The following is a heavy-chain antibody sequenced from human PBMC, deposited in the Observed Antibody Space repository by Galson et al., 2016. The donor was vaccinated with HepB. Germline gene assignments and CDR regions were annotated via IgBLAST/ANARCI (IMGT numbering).Heavy chain of an antibody. CDR3: ARASDYPDGRGYYRAFSYYGTVD. CDR2: ISNDGNNR. D-gene: IGHD3-22*01. V-gene: IGHV3-30*04. J-gene: IGHJ6*02. CDR1: GFTFSSYA. Sequence: SLRLSCAASGFTFSSYAMNWVRQAPGKGLEWVTIISNDGNNRYYTDSVKGRFTISRDNSKNTLYLQMTSLRGDDTAVYYCARASDYPDGRGYYRAFSYYGTVDWCQGATGTATS.